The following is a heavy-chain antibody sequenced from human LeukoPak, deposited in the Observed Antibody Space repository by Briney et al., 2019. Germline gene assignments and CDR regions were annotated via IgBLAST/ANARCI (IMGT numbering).Heavy chain of an antibody. CDR3: AKGEAYYDSSGYFDY. J-gene: IGHJ4*02. V-gene: IGHV3-23*01. CDR1: GVTFSSYA. D-gene: IGHD3-22*01. Sequence: PGGSLRLSCAASGVTFSSYAMSWVRQAPGKGLEWVSAISGIGGSTYYADSVKGRFTISRDNSKKTLYLQMKRLRAEDTAVYYCAKGEAYYDSSGYFDYWGQGTLVTVSS. CDR2: ISGIGGST.